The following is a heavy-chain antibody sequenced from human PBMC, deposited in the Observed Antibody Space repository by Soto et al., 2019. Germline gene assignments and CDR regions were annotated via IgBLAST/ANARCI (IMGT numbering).Heavy chain of an antibody. J-gene: IGHJ5*02. Sequence: PSETLSLTCTVSGGSISSGGYYWSWIRQHPGKGLEWIGYIYYSGSTYYNPSLKSRVTISVDTSKNQFSLKLSSVTVADTAVYYCARVRIGGFGELSKYNWFDPWGQGTLVTVSS. D-gene: IGHD3-10*01. CDR3: ARVRIGGFGELSKYNWFDP. CDR2: IYYSGST. V-gene: IGHV4-31*03. CDR1: GGSISSGGYY.